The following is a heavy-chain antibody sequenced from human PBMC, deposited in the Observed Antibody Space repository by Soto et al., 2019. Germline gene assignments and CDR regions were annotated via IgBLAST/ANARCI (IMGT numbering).Heavy chain of an antibody. V-gene: IGHV1-18*01. D-gene: IGHD3-10*01. Sequence: QVQLVQSGAEVKKPGASVKVSCKASGYTFPNYGITWVRQAPGQGLEWMGVISAYKTNIKYAQKFQGRVTLTTDTSTSNADMELRSLRSDDTAIYYCVSDFDGSGAYYTDFWGQGTLVPVSS. CDR2: ISAYKTNI. CDR3: VSDFDGSGAYYTDF. J-gene: IGHJ4*02. CDR1: GYTFPNYG.